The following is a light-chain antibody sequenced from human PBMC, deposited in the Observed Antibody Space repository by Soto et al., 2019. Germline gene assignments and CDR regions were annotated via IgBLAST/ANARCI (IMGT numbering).Light chain of an antibody. CDR2: SNN. Sequence: QSVLTQPPSASGTPGQRVTIHCAGSSSNIGRDFVSWYQHLPGRAPKPLIYSNNQRPSGVPDRFSGSKSGTSASLAINGLQSEDEADYYCAVWDDSLGGHWVFGGGTQLTVL. CDR3: AVWDDSLGGHWV. J-gene: IGLJ3*02. V-gene: IGLV1-44*01. CDR1: SSNIGRDF.